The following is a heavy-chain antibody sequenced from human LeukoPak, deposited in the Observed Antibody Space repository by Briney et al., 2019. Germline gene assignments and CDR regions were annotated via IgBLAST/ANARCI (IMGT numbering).Heavy chain of an antibody. V-gene: IGHV3-21*01. CDR3: ARDLRYSYMTARSIGNYWYFDL. CDR2: ISSSSYI. Sequence: PGGSLRLSCAASGFTFGSYSMNWVRQAPGKGLEWVSSISSSSYIYYADSVKGRFTISRDNAKNSLYLQMNSLRAEDTAVYYCARDLRYSYMTARSIGNYWYFDLWGRGTLVTVSS. J-gene: IGHJ2*01. D-gene: IGHD4-17*01. CDR1: GFTFGSYS.